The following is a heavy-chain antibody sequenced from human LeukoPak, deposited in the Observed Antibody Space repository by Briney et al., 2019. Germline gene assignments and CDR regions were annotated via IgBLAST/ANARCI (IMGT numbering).Heavy chain of an antibody. D-gene: IGHD3-16*01. J-gene: IGHJ4*02. CDR3: AKVRWGSDNALDS. CDR1: GFPFSDYG. V-gene: IGHV3-30*18. CDR2: ISHDGSNK. Sequence: GTSLRLSCAASGFPFSDYGMYWVRQAPGKGLEWLAVISHDGSNKHYADSVKGRITISRDNSMNTLYLQMNSLTAEDTAVYYCAKVRWGSDNALDSWGQGTLVTGSS.